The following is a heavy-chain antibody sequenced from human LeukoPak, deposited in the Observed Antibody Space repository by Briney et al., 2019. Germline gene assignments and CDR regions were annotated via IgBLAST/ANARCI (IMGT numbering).Heavy chain of an antibody. CDR2: IYYGGST. J-gene: IGHJ4*02. Sequence: PSETLSLTCTVSGGPSSSYYWSWIRQPPGKGLVWSGYIYYGGSTIYNPSLKSRVTISVDTSKNQFSLGLSSVTAADTAVYYCGRHAISVWDTAIHYWGQGTLVTVSS. V-gene: IGHV4-59*08. CDR1: GGPSSSYY. D-gene: IGHD5-18*01. CDR3: GRHAISVWDTAIHY.